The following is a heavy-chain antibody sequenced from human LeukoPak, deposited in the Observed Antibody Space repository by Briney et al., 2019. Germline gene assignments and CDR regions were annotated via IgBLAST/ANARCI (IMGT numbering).Heavy chain of an antibody. D-gene: IGHD3-9*01. CDR3: ARVQSGSAGFYKF. Sequence: GGSLRLSCAASGFTFSSYGIHWVRQAPGKGLEWVAFIRYDGTNKYYADSVKGRFTISRDNSKNTLYLQMNSLKLEDTAVYYCARVQSGSAGFYKFWGPGTLVIVSS. J-gene: IGHJ4*02. CDR2: IRYDGTNK. V-gene: IGHV3-30*02. CDR1: GFTFSSYG.